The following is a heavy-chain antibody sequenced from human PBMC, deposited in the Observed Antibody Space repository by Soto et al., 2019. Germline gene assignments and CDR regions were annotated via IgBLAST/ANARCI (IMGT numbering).Heavy chain of an antibody. CDR3: ARDFYQSSGYCDY. CDR1: GYTFSSYG. J-gene: IGHJ4*02. D-gene: IGHD3-22*01. CDR2: ISAYSGNT. Sequence: QVQLVQSGAEVKKPGASVKVSCKAYGYTFSSYGLIWVRQAPGQGLEWMGWISAYSGNTVYTQRFKGRLTMATDTPTATAYMELRSLRSDDTAVYYCARDFYQSSGYCDYWGQGTLVTVSS. V-gene: IGHV1-18*01.